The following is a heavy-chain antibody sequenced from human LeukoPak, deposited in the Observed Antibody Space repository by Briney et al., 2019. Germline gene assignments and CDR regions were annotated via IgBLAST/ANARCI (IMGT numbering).Heavy chain of an antibody. CDR3: ARDSGSYQVDY. CDR2: IYYSGST. D-gene: IGHD1-26*01. V-gene: IGHV4-59*01. J-gene: IGHJ4*02. CDR1: GGSISTYY. Sequence: SETLSLTCTVSGGSISTYYWSWNRQPRGKGLEWIGYIYYSGSTNYNPSLKSRVTISVDMSKNQFSLNLSSVTAADTAVYYCARDSGSYQVDYWGQGTLVTVTS.